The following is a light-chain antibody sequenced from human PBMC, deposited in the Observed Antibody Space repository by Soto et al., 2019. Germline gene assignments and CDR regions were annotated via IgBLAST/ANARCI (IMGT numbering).Light chain of an antibody. CDR1: QSVSSSY. CDR3: QQYDSAPPLT. CDR2: GAS. Sequence: EIVLTQSPGTLSLSPGERATLSCRASQSVSSSYLAWYQQKPGQAPRLLIYGASSRATGIPDRFSGSGSGTDLTLTISRLEPDEVAVYYCQQYDSAPPLTFGQGTKVEIK. V-gene: IGKV3-20*01. J-gene: IGKJ1*01.